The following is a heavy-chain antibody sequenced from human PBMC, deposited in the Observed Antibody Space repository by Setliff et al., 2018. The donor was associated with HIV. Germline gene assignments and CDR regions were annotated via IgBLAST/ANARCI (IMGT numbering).Heavy chain of an antibody. D-gene: IGHD6-19*01. CDR3: ARVAVSGTP. V-gene: IGHV1-18*01. CDR2: ISAYNGNT. Sequence: ASVKVSCKASGYSFISHGISWVRQAPGQGLEWMGWISAYNGNTNYSQTFQGRVTLTRDTSISTAYMELTGLTSDDTAVYYCARVAVSGTPWGQGTLVTVSS. J-gene: IGHJ4*02. CDR1: GYSFISHG.